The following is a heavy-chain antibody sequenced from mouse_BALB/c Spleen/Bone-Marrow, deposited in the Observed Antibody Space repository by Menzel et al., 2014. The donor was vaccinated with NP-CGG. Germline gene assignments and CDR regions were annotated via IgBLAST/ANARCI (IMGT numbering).Heavy chain of an antibody. D-gene: IGHD2-1*01. CDR3: ARDGNYRYAMDY. J-gene: IGHJ4*01. Sequence: LVKXGASVKLSCMASGFTFTSYWIHWVKQRPGQGPEWIGEINPSNGRTNYNEKFKRKATLTEDKSSSTAYMQLSSLTSEDSAVYYCARDGNYRYAMDYWGQGTSVTVSS. CDR2: INPSNGRT. CDR1: GFTFTSYW. V-gene: IGHV1S81*02.